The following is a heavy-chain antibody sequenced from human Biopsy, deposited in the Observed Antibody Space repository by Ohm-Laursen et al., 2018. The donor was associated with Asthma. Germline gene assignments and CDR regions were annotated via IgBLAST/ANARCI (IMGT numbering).Heavy chain of an antibody. J-gene: IGHJ5*02. V-gene: IGHV4-34*01. CDR1: GGSFSAYY. CDR2: INHSGST. D-gene: IGHD3-3*01. CDR3: ARAASTTVFWSGYSHNWFDP. Sequence: SDTLSLTCAVYGGSFSAYYWSWIRQPPGKGLEWIAEINHSGSTNYNPSLKSRVTMSVGTSKNQLFLNLSSVTAADTVVYYCARAASTTVFWSGYSHNWFDPWGQGTLVTVSS.